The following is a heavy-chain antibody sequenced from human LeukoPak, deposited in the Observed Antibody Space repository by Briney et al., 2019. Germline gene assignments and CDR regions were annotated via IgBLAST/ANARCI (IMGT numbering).Heavy chain of an antibody. J-gene: IGHJ2*01. D-gene: IGHD2-2*01. CDR1: GFTFSDYD. CDR3: ARDLCDSTICDRYFEV. Sequence: GGSLRLSCAASGFTFSDYDMHWVRQTTGGGLEWVSVIGKRGDTYYPGSMKGRFTISRENARNSLYLQMNSLRVEDTAVYYCARDLCDSTICDRYFEVWGRGTLVTVSS. V-gene: IGHV3-13*04. CDR2: IGKRGDT.